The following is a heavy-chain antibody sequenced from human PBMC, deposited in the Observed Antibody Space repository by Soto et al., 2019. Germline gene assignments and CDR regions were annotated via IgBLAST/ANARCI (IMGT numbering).Heavy chain of an antibody. D-gene: IGHD3-9*01. CDR1: GFTFSSYS. CDR2: ISSSSSTI. Sequence: GGSLRLSCAASGFTFSSYSMNWVRQAPGKGLEWVSYISSSSSTIYYADSVKGRFTISRDNAKNSLYLQMNSLRAEDTAVYYCARGRYFDWLWEDYWGQGTLVTVSS. V-gene: IGHV3-48*01. J-gene: IGHJ4*02. CDR3: ARGRYFDWLWEDY.